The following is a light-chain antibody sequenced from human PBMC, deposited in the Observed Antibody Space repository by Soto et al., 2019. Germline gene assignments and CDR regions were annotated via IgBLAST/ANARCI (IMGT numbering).Light chain of an antibody. J-gene: IGKJ1*01. V-gene: IGKV1-8*01. Sequence: AIRMTQSPSSFSASTGDRVTITCRASQGISSYLASYQQKPGKAPKLLIYAASTLQSGVPSRFSGSGSGTDFTLTIRCLQSEDFATYYCQQYYSYPRTFRQGTKVEIK. CDR1: QGISSY. CDR2: AAS. CDR3: QQYYSYPRT.